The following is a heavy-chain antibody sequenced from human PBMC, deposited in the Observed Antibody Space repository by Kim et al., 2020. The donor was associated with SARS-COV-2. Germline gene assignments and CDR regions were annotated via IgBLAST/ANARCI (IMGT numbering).Heavy chain of an antibody. V-gene: IGHV1-24*01. J-gene: IGHJ3*02. D-gene: IGHD5-18*01. CDR2: FDPEDGET. Sequence: ASVKVSCKVSGYTLTELSMHWVRQAPGKGLEWMGGFDPEDGETIYAQKFQGRVTMTEDTSTDTAYMELSSLRSEDTAVYYCATDRFRQIRGYSYGHDAFDIWGQGTMVTVSS. CDR1: GYTLTELS. CDR3: ATDRFRQIRGYSYGHDAFDI.